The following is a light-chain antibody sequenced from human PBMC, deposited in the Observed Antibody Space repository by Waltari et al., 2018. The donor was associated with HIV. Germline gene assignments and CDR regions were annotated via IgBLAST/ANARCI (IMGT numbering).Light chain of an antibody. J-gene: IGLJ3*02. CDR1: NSDIGAGFD. V-gene: IGLV1-40*01. CDR3: QSYDNSLSGSV. Sequence: QSVLTQPPSVSGAPGQRISISCTGNNSDIGAGFDVHWYQQLPGTSPRLLIFANTSRPSGVPDRVSGTKSGVSASLVIPGLQAEDEADYYCQSYDNSLSGSVFGGGTRLTVL. CDR2: ANT.